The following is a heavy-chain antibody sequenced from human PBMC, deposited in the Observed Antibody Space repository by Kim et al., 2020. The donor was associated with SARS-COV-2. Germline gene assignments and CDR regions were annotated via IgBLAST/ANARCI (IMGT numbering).Heavy chain of an antibody. D-gene: IGHD6-13*01. CDR3: ARDELGGQQLPSFDY. J-gene: IGHJ4*02. V-gene: IGHV1-46*01. CDR1: GYTFTSYY. Sequence: ASVKVSCKASGYTFTSYYMHWVRQAPGQGLEWMGIINPSGGSTSYAQKFQGRVTMTRDTSTSTVYMELSSLRSEDKAVYYCARDELGGQQLPSFDYWGQGTLVTVSS. CDR2: INPSGGST.